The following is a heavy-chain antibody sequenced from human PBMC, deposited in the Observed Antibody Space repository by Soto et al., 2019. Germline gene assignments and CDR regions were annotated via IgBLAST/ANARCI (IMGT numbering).Heavy chain of an antibody. CDR1: SYTFTSCG. CDR2: INPYNGNT. Sequence: QVQLVQCGAEVKKPGASVKVSCRASSYTFTSCGISWVRQAPGQGIEWMGWINPYNGNTNYAQKLQGRVTMTTDTSTNTAYMELRSLRSDDTAVYYCARDWFGIDYWGQGTLVTVSS. CDR3: ARDWFGIDY. J-gene: IGHJ4*02. D-gene: IGHD3-16*01. V-gene: IGHV1-18*01.